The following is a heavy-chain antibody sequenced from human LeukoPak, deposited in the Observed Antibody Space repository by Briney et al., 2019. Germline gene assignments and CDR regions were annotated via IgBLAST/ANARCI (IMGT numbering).Heavy chain of an antibody. J-gene: IGHJ4*02. CDR1: GYTFTSYG. Sequence: ASVKVSCKASGYTFTSYGISWVRQAPGQGLEWMGWISAYNGNTNYAQKLQGRVTMTTDTSTSTAYMELRSLRSDDTAVYYCARGRGIVGATEPLGYWGQGTLVTASS. CDR3: ARGRGIVGATEPLGY. CDR2: ISAYNGNT. V-gene: IGHV1-18*01. D-gene: IGHD1-26*01.